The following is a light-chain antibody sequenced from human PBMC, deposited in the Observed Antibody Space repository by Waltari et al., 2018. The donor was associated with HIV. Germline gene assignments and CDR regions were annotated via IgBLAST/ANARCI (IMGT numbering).Light chain of an antibody. J-gene: IGLJ3*02. CDR3: TSYTTSDTLR. CDR1: SSAFGFDHY. Sequence: QSVLTQPASVSGSPGQSVTISCTGTSSAFGFDHYVSWYQQYPGKAPTLIIYEVSSRPSGVSDRFSGSKSGNTASLTISGLQNEDEADYFCTSYTTSDTLRFGGGTKVTVL. V-gene: IGLV2-14*03. CDR2: EVS.